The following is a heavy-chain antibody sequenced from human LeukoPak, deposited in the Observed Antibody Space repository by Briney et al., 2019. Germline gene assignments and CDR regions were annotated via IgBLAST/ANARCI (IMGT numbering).Heavy chain of an antibody. J-gene: IGHJ4*02. Sequence: ASVKVSCKTSGYTFTDYYFHWVRQTPAHGLEWMGWFNPNTSGTYYAQKFHGRVTLTSDTSISTAYMELNRMTSDDTAVYYCATGIYSRDRVSFWGQGTLVTVSS. CDR1: GYTFTDYY. CDR3: ATGIYSRDRVSF. V-gene: IGHV1-2*02. CDR2: FNPNTSGT. D-gene: IGHD4-11*01.